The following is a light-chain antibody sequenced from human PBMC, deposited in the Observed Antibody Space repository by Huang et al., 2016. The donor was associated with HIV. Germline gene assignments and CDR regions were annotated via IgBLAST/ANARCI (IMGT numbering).Light chain of an antibody. CDR2: KAS. Sequence: DIQMSQSPSTLSASVGARVTITCRASQRVSSWLAWYQQKPGKAPKLLIYKASTFESGVPSRFSGSGSGTEFTLTISSLEPDDFASYYCQQYTTYSTFGQGTKVEIK. J-gene: IGKJ1*01. CDR1: QRVSSW. CDR3: QQYTTYST. V-gene: IGKV1-5*03.